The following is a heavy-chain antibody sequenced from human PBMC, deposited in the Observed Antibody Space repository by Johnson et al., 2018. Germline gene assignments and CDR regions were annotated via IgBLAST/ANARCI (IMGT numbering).Heavy chain of an antibody. J-gene: IGHJ3*02. V-gene: IGHV4-59*01. CDR3: ARVYYYDSSGYYIDAFDI. CDR2: IYYSGST. Sequence: QVQLQESGPGLVKPSETLSLTCTVSGGSISSYYWSWIRQPPGKGLEWIGYIYYSGSTNYNPSLKSRVTLSVDTSKNQFSLKLSSVTAADPAVYYCARVYYYDSSGYYIDAFDIWGQGTMVTVSS. CDR1: GGSISSYY. D-gene: IGHD3-22*01.